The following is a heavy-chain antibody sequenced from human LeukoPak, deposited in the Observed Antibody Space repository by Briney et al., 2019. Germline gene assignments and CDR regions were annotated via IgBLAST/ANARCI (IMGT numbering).Heavy chain of an antibody. CDR1: GFTFSSYS. CDR2: ISSSSSYI. J-gene: IGHJ4*02. Sequence: GGSLRLSCAASGFTFSSYSMNWVRRAPGKGLEWVSSISSSSSYIYYADSVKGRFTISRDNAKNSLYLQMNSLRAEDTAVYYCARLMVRGVDYYFDYWGQGTLVTVSS. D-gene: IGHD3-10*01. V-gene: IGHV3-21*01. CDR3: ARLMVRGVDYYFDY.